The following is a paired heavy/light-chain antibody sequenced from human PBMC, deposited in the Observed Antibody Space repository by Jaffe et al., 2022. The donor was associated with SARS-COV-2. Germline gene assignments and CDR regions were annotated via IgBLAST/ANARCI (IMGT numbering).Heavy chain of an antibody. CDR3: AKDARPLDCSGGSCYPIKIDYYYYMDV. D-gene: IGHD2-15*01. CDR1: GFTFDDYA. Sequence: EVQLVESGGGLVQPGRSLRLSCAASGFTFDDYAMHWVRQAPGKGLEWVSGISWNSGSIGYADSVKGRFTISRDNAKNSLYLQMNSLRAEDTALYYCAKDARPLDCSGGSCYPIKIDYYYYMDVWGKGTTVTVSS. J-gene: IGHJ6*03. V-gene: IGHV3-9*01. CDR2: ISWNSGSI.
Light chain of an antibody. Sequence: QLVLTQSPSASASLGASVKLTCTLSSGHSSYAIAWHQQQPEKGPRYLMKLNSDGSHSKGDGIPDRFSGSSSGAERYLTISSLQSEDEADYYCQTWGTGIPVFGGGTKLTVL. J-gene: IGLJ2*01. CDR1: SGHSSYA. V-gene: IGLV4-69*01. CDR2: LNSDGSH. CDR3: QTWGTGIPV.